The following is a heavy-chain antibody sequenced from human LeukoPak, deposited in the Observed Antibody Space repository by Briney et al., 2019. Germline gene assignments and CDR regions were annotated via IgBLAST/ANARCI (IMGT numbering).Heavy chain of an antibody. Sequence: GGSLRLSCAASGFTFDDYVMPWVRQAPGKGLEWVSGISWNGGSIAYANSVKGRFTTSRDNAKNSLDLQMNSLRAEDTAVYYCARDSSSSLDYWGQGTLVTVSS. CDR2: ISWNGGSI. J-gene: IGHJ4*02. CDR1: GFTFDDYV. CDR3: ARDSSSSLDY. D-gene: IGHD6-13*01. V-gene: IGHV3-9*01.